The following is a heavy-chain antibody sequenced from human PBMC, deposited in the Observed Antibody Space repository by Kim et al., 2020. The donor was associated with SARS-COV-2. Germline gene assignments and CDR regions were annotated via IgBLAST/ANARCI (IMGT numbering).Heavy chain of an antibody. J-gene: IGHJ6*02. CDR1: GFSMSDYW. CDR2: VSGDGSTT. Sequence: AGSLRLSCVASGFSMSDYWINWVRQAPGKGLVWVARVSGDGSTTHDANAVKGRFANFRNDAKNTVYLAINSLGADDAARYCCARGDFYSGMDVSGQGTTVTVS. V-gene: IGHV3-74*01. D-gene: IGHD3-3*01. CDR3: ARGDFYSGMDV.